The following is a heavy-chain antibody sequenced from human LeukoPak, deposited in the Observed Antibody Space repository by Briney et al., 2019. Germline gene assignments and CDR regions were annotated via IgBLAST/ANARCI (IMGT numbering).Heavy chain of an antibody. V-gene: IGHV3-48*04. Sequence: GRSLRLSCEASGFTFSSYGIHWVRQAPGKGLEWVSYISSSSSTIYYADSVKGRFTISRDSAKNSLYLQMSSLRAEDTAVYYCATFDIWGQGTMVTVSS. J-gene: IGHJ3*02. CDR3: ATFDI. CDR1: GFTFSSYG. CDR2: ISSSSSTI.